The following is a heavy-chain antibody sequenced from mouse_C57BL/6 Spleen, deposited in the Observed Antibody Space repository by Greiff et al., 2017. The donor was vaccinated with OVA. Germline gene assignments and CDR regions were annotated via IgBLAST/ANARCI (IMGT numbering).Heavy chain of an antibody. V-gene: IGHV1-64*01. J-gene: IGHJ1*03. CDR2: IHPNSGST. CDR3: ASIYDGYYVWCCDV. CDR1: GYTFTSYW. D-gene: IGHD2-3*01. Sequence: QVQLQQPGAELVKPGASVKLSCKASGYTFTSYWMHWVKQRPGQGLEWIGMIHPNSGSTNYNEKFKSKATLTVDKSSSTAYMQLSSLTSEDSAVYYCASIYDGYYVWCCDVWGTGTTVTVSS.